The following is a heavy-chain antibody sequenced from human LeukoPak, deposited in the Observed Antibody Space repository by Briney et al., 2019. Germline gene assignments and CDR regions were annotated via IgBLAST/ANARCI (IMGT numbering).Heavy chain of an antibody. CDR3: ARDSYSSGWHTHFDY. Sequence: GGSLRLSCAASGFTFSSYWMSWVRQAPGKGLEWVANIKQDGSERYYVDSVKGRFTISRDNAKNSLYLQMNSLRAEDTAVYYCARDSYSSGWHTHFDYWGQGTLVTVSS. CDR1: GFTFSSYW. CDR2: IKQDGSER. D-gene: IGHD6-19*01. V-gene: IGHV3-7*01. J-gene: IGHJ4*02.